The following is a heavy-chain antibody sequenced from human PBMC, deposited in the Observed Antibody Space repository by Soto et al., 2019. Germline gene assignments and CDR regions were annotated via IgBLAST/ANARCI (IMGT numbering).Heavy chain of an antibody. J-gene: IGHJ5*02. CDR3: AGPWDTVVRGVIITYGWFDP. CDR1: GGSISSSSYY. Sequence: QLQLQESGPGLVKPSETLSLTCTVSGGSISSSSYYWGWIRQPPGKGLEWIGSIYYSGSTYYNPSLKRRATISGDTSKNHFSLKLSSVTAADTAVYYCAGPWDTVVRGVIITYGWFDPWGQGTLVTVSS. CDR2: IYYSGST. V-gene: IGHV4-39*02. D-gene: IGHD3-10*01.